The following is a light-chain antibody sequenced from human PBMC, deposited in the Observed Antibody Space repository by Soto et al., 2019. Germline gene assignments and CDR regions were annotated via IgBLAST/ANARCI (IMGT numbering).Light chain of an antibody. CDR1: SSDVGGYNL. CDR2: HGS. J-gene: IGLJ1*01. CDR3: CSYESSSPTYV. V-gene: IGLV2-23*01. Sequence: QSALTQPASVSGSPGQPITISCTGTSSDVGGYNLVSWYQQHPGKAPKLIIYHGSKRPSGVSVRFSGSKSGNTASLAISGLQAEDEADYYCCSYESSSPTYVFGPGTKLTVL.